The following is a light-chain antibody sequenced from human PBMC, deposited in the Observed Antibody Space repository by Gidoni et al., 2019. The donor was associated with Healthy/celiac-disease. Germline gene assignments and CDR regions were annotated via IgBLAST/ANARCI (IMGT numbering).Light chain of an antibody. Sequence: QSALTQPASVSGSPGQSITIPCTGTSSDVGGYNYVSWYQQHPGKAPKLMIYDVSNRPSGVSNRFSGSKSGNTASLTISGLPEDEADYYCSSYTSSSTPVFGGGTKLTVL. CDR2: DVS. CDR1: SSDVGGYNY. V-gene: IGLV2-14*01. J-gene: IGLJ2*01. CDR3: SSYTSSSTPV.